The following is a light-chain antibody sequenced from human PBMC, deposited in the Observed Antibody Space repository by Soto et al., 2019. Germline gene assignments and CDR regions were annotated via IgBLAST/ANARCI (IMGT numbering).Light chain of an antibody. V-gene: IGKV1-5*03. CDR1: QSISAW. Sequence: DIQMTHSPSTLSASVGDRVAITCLASQSISAWLAWYQQKPGKAPRLLIYKASTLEIGVPSRFSGSGSGTEFTPTISSLQPDDVATYYCQQYNEYSWTFGQGTKVDIK. J-gene: IGKJ1*01. CDR3: QQYNEYSWT. CDR2: KAS.